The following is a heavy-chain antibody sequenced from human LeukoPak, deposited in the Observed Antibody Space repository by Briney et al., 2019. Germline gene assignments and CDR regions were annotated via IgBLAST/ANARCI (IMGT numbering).Heavy chain of an antibody. CDR3: ARVHSSSSYYYYYMDV. V-gene: IGHV4-39*07. J-gene: IGHJ6*03. D-gene: IGHD6-6*01. Sequence: PSETLSLTCTVSGGSISSSSYYWGWIRQPPGKGLEWIGSIYYSGSTYYNPSLKSRVTISVDTSKNQFSLKLSSVTAADTAVYYCARVHSSSSYYYYYMDVWGKGTTVTVSS. CDR2: IYYSGST. CDR1: GGSISSSSYY.